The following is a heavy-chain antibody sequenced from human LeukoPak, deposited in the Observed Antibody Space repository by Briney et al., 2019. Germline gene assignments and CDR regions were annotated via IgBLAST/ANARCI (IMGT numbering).Heavy chain of an antibody. V-gene: IGHV4-34*01. Sequence: KPSETLSLTCAVYGGSFSGYYWSWIRQPPGKGLEWIGEINHSGSTNYNPSLKSRVTISVDTSKNQFSLKLSSVTAADTAVYYCARDYYDSSGYYGNYYYGMDVWGQGTTVTVSS. CDR3: ARDYYDSSGYYGNYYYGMDV. D-gene: IGHD3-22*01. CDR2: INHSGST. CDR1: GGSFSGYY. J-gene: IGHJ6*02.